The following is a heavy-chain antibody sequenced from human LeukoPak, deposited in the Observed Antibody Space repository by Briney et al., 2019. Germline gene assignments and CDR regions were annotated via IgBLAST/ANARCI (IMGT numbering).Heavy chain of an antibody. V-gene: IGHV3-21*01. J-gene: IGHJ4*02. CDR2: ISSSSSYI. CDR3: AAGVSSSSAFDY. Sequence: GGSLRPSCAASGFTFSSYSMNWVRQAPGKGLEWVSSISSSSSYIYYADSVKGRFTISRDNAKNSLYLQMNSLRAEDTAVYYCAAGVSSSSAFDYWGQGTLVTVSS. D-gene: IGHD6-6*01. CDR1: GFTFSSYS.